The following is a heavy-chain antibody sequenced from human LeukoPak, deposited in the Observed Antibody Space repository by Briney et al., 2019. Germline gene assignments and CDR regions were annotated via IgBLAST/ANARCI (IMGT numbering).Heavy chain of an antibody. Sequence: PGGSLRLACAASGFIFSSYAMSWVRQAPGRGLEWVSAISGSGGSIYYADSVKGRFTISRDNCKNTLYLQMNSLRAEDTAVYYCAKDTTRIAAAGIADYWGQGTLVTVSS. V-gene: IGHV3-23*01. CDR3: AKDTTRIAAAGIADY. CDR1: GFIFSSYA. CDR2: ISGSGGSI. J-gene: IGHJ4*02. D-gene: IGHD6-13*01.